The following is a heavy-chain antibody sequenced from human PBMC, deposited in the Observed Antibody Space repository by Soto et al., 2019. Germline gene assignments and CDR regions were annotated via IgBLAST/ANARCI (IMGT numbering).Heavy chain of an antibody. Sequence: GGSLRLSCTASGFTFSSYAMHWVRQAPGKGLEWVAVISYDGSNKYYADSVKGRFTISRDNSKNTLYLQMNSLRAEDTAVYYCARDIXITMVRGVIIHNDAFDIWGQGTMVTVSS. J-gene: IGHJ3*02. V-gene: IGHV3-30-3*01. CDR2: ISYDGSNK. CDR3: ARDIXITMVRGVIIHNDAFDI. CDR1: GFTFSSYA. D-gene: IGHD3-10*01.